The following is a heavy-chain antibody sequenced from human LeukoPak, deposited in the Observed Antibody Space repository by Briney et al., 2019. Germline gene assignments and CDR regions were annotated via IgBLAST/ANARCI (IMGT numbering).Heavy chain of an antibody. CDR2: ISGSGGST. CDR3: ARVPYSSGWQPRQYFDY. D-gene: IGHD6-19*01. Sequence: GGSLRLSCAASGFTFSSYWMSWVRQAPGKGLEWVSAISGSGGSTYYADSVKGRFTISRDNSKNTLYLQMNSLRAEDTAVYYCARVPYSSGWQPRQYFDYWGQGTLVTVSS. CDR1: GFTFSSYW. J-gene: IGHJ4*02. V-gene: IGHV3-23*01.